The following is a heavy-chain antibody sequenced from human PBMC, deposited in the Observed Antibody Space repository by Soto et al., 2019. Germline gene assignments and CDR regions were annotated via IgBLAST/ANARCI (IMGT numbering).Heavy chain of an antibody. CDR2: IYSGGST. CDR3: ARILYYYDSRGYYFDY. D-gene: IGHD3-22*01. Sequence: EVQLVESGGGLIQPGGSLRLSCAASGFTVSSNYMSWVRQAPGKGLEWVSVIYSGGSTYYADSVKGRFTISRDNSKNTLYLQMNSLRAEDTAVYYCARILYYYDSRGYYFDYWGQGTLVTVSS. V-gene: IGHV3-53*01. CDR1: GFTVSSNY. J-gene: IGHJ4*02.